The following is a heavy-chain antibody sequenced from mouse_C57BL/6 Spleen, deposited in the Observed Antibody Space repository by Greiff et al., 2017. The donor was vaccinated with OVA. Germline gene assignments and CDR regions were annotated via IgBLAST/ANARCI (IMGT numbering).Heavy chain of an antibody. CDR1: GYTFTDYE. CDR3: TRRTTVVDPYWYFDV. Sequence: QVQLQPSGAELVRPGASVTLSCKASGYTFTDYEMHWVKQTPVHGLEWIGAIDPETGGTAYNQKFKGKAILTADKSSSTAYMELRSLTSEDSAVYYCTRRTTVVDPYWYFDVWGTGTTVTVSS. V-gene: IGHV1-15*01. D-gene: IGHD1-1*01. J-gene: IGHJ1*03. CDR2: IDPETGGT.